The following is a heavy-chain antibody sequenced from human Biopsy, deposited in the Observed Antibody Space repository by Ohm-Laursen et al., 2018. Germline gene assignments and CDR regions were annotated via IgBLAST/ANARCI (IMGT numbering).Heavy chain of an antibody. CDR1: GGSISSYY. V-gene: IGHV4-59*08. D-gene: IGHD1-26*01. Sequence: SETLSLTCTVSGGSISSYYWSWIRQPPGKGLEWIGYIYYTGSTNYNPSLKSQFTISVDKFMNHLPRRLTSVAAADTAVYYCARHAPSYSGSYWRYFDLWGRGTLVTVSS. J-gene: IGHJ2*01. CDR3: ARHAPSYSGSYWRYFDL. CDR2: IYYTGST.